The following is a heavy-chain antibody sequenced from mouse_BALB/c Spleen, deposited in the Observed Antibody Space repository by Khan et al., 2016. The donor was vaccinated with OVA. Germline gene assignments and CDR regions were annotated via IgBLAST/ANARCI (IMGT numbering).Heavy chain of an antibody. Sequence: EVQLVESGPGLVKPSQSLSLTCTVTGYSITSEYTWNWIRQFPGNTLEWMGFISYSGNTRYNPSLKSRISITRDTSKNQFFLQLNSVTSDDTATYFCARKDYYDYDPFPYWGQGTLVTVSA. D-gene: IGHD2-4*01. V-gene: IGHV3-2*02. CDR3: ARKDYYDYDPFPY. CDR2: ISYSGNT. J-gene: IGHJ3*01. CDR1: GYSITSEYT.